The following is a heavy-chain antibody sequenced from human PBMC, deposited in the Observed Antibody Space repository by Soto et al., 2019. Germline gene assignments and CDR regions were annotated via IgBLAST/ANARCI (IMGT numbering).Heavy chain of an antibody. V-gene: IGHV4-31*03. D-gene: IGHD3-22*01. CDR2: IYYSGST. J-gene: IGHJ3*02. CDR3: AGDAYYYDSSGYSRAFDI. Sequence: PSETLSLTCTVSGGSISSGGYYWSWVRQHPGKGLEWIGYIYYSGSTYYNPSLKSRVTISVDTSKNQFSLKLSSVTASDTAVYYCAGDAYYYDSSGYSRAFDIWGQGTMVTVS. CDR1: GGSISSGGYY.